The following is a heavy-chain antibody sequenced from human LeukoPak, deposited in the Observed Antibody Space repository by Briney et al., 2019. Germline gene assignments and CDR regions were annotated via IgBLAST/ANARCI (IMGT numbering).Heavy chain of an antibody. D-gene: IGHD6-19*01. CDR1: GFTFSNAW. J-gene: IGHJ5*02. V-gene: IGHV3-74*01. CDR3: ARVRIAVATFDP. CDR2: INSDGSST. Sequence: GGSLRLSCAASGFTFSNAWMHWVRQAPGKGLVWVSRINSDGSSTSYADSVKGRFTISRDNAKNTLYLQMNSLRAEDTAVYYCARVRIAVATFDPWGQGTLVTVSS.